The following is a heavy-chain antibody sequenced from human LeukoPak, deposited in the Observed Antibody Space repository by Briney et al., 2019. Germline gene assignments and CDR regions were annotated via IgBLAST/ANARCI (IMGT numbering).Heavy chain of an antibody. CDR2: IYYSGST. J-gene: IGHJ5*02. Sequence: SETLSLTCTVSGGSISSYYWSWIRQPPGKGLEWIGYIYYSGSTSYNPSLKSRVTISVDTSKNQFSLKLTSVTAADTAVYYCARRYYDFWSGYPHWFDPWGQGTLVTVSS. CDR3: ARRYYDFWSGYPHWFDP. D-gene: IGHD3-3*01. CDR1: GGSISSYY. V-gene: IGHV4-59*01.